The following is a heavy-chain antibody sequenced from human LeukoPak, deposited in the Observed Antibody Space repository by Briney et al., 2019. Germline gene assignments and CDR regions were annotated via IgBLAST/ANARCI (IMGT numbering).Heavy chain of an antibody. J-gene: IGHJ6*03. D-gene: IGHD3-16*02. V-gene: IGHV4-59*01. CDR2: IYYSGST. CDR1: GGPINSYY. Sequence: PSETLSLTCTVSGGPINSYYWSWIRQPPGKGLEWIGYIYYSGSTNYNPSLKSRVTISVDTSKNQFSLKLSSVTAADTAVYYCARDRSSYYYYYMDVWGNGTTVTVSS. CDR3: ARDRSSYYYYYMDV.